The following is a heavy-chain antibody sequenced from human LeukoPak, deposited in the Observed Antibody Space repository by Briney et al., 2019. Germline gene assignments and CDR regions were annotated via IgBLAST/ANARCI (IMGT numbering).Heavy chain of an antibody. CDR2: INPNSGGT. V-gene: IGHV1-2*06. CDR3: ARDRSGSYYVSGD. CDR1: GYTFTGYY. J-gene: IGHJ4*02. D-gene: IGHD1-26*01. Sequence: ASVKVSCTPSGYTFTGYYMHWVRQSPGQGLEWMGRINPNSGGTNYAQKLQGRVTMTRDTSISTAYMELSRLRSDDTAVYYCARDRSGSYYVSGDWGQGTLVTVSS.